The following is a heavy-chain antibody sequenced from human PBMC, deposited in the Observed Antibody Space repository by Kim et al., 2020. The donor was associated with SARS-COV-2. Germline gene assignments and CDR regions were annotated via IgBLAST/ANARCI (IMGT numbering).Heavy chain of an antibody. J-gene: IGHJ6*02. CDR2: IWYDGINK. D-gene: IGHD5-18*01. V-gene: IGHV3-33*01. Sequence: GGSLRLSCAASGFTFSSYGMHWVRQAPGKGLEWVAVIWYDGINKYYADSVKGRFTISRDNSKNTLYLQMNSLRAEDTAVYYCARDSDTAMVPRFHFYGMDVWGQGTTVTVSS. CDR1: GFTFSSYG. CDR3: ARDSDTAMVPRFHFYGMDV.